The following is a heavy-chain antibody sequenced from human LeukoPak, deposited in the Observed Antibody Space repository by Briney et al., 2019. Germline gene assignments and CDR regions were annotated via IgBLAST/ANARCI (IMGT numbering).Heavy chain of an antibody. V-gene: IGHV3-30*04. Sequence: GRSLRLSCAASGFTFSSYAMHWVRQAPGKGLEWVAVISYDGSNKYYADSVKGRFTISRDNSKNTLYPQMNSLRAEDTAVYYCARDGEDIVVVPAATSRFDYWGQGTLVTVSS. D-gene: IGHD2-2*01. CDR2: ISYDGSNK. CDR1: GFTFSSYA. CDR3: ARDGEDIVVVPAATSRFDY. J-gene: IGHJ4*02.